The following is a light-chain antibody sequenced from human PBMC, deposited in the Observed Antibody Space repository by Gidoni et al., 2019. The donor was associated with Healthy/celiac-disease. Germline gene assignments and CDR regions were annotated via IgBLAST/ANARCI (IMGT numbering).Light chain of an antibody. V-gene: IGKV2-30*01. CDR2: KVS. J-gene: IGKJ2*01. Sequence: VVMTQSPLSLPVTLGQPASISCRSSQSLVYSDGNTYLNWFQQRPGQSPRRLIYKVSNRDSGVPDRFSGSGSVTDFTLKISRVEAEDVGVYYCMQGTHWPPMYTFGQGTKLEIK. CDR3: MQGTHWPPMYT. CDR1: QSLVYSDGNTY.